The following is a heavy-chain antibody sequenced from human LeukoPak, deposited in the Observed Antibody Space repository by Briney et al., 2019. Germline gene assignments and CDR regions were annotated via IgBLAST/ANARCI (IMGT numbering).Heavy chain of an antibody. J-gene: IGHJ6*03. Sequence: GGSLRLSCAASGFTFDDYAMHWVRQAPGKGLEWVSLISGDGGSTYYADSVKGRFTISRDNSKNSLYLQMNSLRTEDTALYYCAKEGIAAAVHYYYYMDVWGKGTTVTVS. CDR2: ISGDGGST. CDR1: GFTFDDYA. V-gene: IGHV3-43*02. CDR3: AKEGIAAAVHYYYYMDV. D-gene: IGHD6-13*01.